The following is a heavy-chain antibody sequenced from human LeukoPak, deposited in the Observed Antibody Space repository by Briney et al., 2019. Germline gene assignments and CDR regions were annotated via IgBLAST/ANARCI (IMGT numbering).Heavy chain of an antibody. V-gene: IGHV3-23*01. Sequence: GGSLRLSCAASGFTLSSYAMSWVRQAPGKGLEWVSAISDSGSTYHADSVKGRFTISRDSSKNTLFLQMNRLRPEDAAVYYCAKAPVTTCRGAYCYPFDYWGQGTLVTVSS. J-gene: IGHJ4*02. CDR1: GFTLSSYA. CDR2: ISDSGST. CDR3: AKAPVTTCRGAYCYPFDY. D-gene: IGHD2-21*01.